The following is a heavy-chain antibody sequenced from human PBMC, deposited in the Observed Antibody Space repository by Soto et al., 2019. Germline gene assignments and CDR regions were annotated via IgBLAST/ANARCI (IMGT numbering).Heavy chain of an antibody. CDR1: GGTFSSYA. D-gene: IGHD3-16*01. V-gene: IGHV1-69*12. J-gene: IGHJ4*02. CDR3: AREVMITFGGVFDY. CDR2: IIPIFGTA. Sequence: QVQLVQSGAEVKKPGSSVKVSCKASGGTFSSYAISWVRQAPGQGLEWMGGIIPIFGTANYAQKFQGRVTXXAXEXTSTAYMELSSLRSEDTAVYYCAREVMITFGGVFDYWGQGTLVTVSS.